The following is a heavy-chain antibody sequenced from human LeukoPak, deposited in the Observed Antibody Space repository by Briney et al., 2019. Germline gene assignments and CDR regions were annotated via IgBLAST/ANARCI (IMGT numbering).Heavy chain of an antibody. J-gene: IGHJ4*02. D-gene: IGHD4-17*01. CDR1: GGSISSYY. CDR3: ARDAHGDYLGVPFDY. V-gene: IGHV4-59*12. CDR2: IYYSGST. Sequence: MASETLSLTCTVSGGSISSYYWSWIRQPPGKGLEWIGYIYYSGSTNYNPSLKSRVTISVDKSKNQFSLKLSSVTAADTAVYYCARDAHGDYLGVPFDYWGQGTLVTVSS.